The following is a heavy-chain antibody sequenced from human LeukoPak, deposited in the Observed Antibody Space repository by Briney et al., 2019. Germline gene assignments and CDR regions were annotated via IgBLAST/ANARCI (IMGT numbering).Heavy chain of an antibody. CDR3: ARGVLAVAGTDYYGMDV. J-gene: IGHJ6*02. CDR2: MNPNSGNT. CDR1: GYTFTSYD. Sequence: ASVKVSCKASGYTFTSYDINWVRQATGQGLEWMGWMNPNSGNTGYARKFQGRVTMTRNTSISTAYMELSSLRSEDTAVYYCARGVLAVAGTDYYGMDVWGQGTTVTVSS. D-gene: IGHD6-19*01. V-gene: IGHV1-8*01.